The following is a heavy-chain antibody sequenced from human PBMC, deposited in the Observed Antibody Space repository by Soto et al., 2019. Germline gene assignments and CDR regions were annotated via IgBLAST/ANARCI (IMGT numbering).Heavy chain of an antibody. J-gene: IGHJ2*01. CDR2: INDRGSI. D-gene: IGHD3-9*01. CDR3: ARESHDILTGPPWVWYFDL. CDR1: GGSFSGYY. V-gene: IGHV4-34*01. Sequence: QVQLQQWGAGPLRPLETLSLTCGVSGGSFSGYYWAWIRQSPGKGLEWIGEINDRGSINYNPSLKSRVSISVATSKNHYSLNLRSLTAADTAVYYCARESHDILTGPPWVWYFDLWGRGTLVTVSS.